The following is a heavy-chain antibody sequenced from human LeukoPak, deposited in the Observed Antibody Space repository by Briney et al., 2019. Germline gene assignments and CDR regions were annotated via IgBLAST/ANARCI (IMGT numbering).Heavy chain of an antibody. CDR2: ISGSGGST. CDR1: GFTFSSYA. CDR3: AKEYQLSRAYYGMDV. D-gene: IGHD2-2*01. J-gene: IGHJ6*02. Sequence: GGSLGLSCAASGFTFSSYAMSWVRQAPGKGLEWVSAISGSGGSTYYADSVKGRFTISRDNSKNTLYLQMNSLRAEDTAVYYCAKEYQLSRAYYGMDVWGQGTTVTVSS. V-gene: IGHV3-23*01.